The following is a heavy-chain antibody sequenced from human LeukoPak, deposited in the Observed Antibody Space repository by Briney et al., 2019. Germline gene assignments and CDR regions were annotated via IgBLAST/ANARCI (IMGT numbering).Heavy chain of an antibody. J-gene: IGHJ4*02. CDR2: IYSDGTT. CDR1: GFTFSSYA. Sequence: GGSLRLSCAASGFTFSSYAMSWVRQAPGKGLEWVSIIYSDGTTYYADSVKGRFTISRDNSKNTLYLRMNSLRAEDTAVYYCARDVDSFYWGQGTLVTVSS. V-gene: IGHV3-66*01. CDR3: ARDVDSFY. D-gene: IGHD5-12*01.